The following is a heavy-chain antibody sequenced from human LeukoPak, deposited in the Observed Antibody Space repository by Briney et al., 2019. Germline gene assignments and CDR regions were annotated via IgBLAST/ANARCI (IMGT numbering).Heavy chain of an antibody. V-gene: IGHV4-39*01. CDR2: IYYSGST. CDR1: GGSISSSSYY. J-gene: IGHJ3*02. Sequence: SETLSLTRTVSGGSISSSSYYWGWIRQPPGKGLEWIGSIYYSGSTYYNPSLKSRVTISVDTSKNQFSLKLSSVTAADTAVYYCARLQLGGAFDIWGQGTMVTVSS. CDR3: ARLQLGGAFDI. D-gene: IGHD3-16*01.